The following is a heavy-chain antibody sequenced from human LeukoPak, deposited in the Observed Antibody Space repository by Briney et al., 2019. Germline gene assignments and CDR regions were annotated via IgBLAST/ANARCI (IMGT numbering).Heavy chain of an antibody. J-gene: IGHJ4*02. D-gene: IGHD3-3*01. CDR2: VSDSSDV. CDR3: ARNQGPITIFGVVIPLFDY. V-gene: IGHV3-69-1*01. Sequence: GGSLRLSCAASGFTFSTYTMNWVRQAPGKGLEWVSTVSDSSDVHYSDSVKGRFTISRDNAKNSLYLQMNSLRAEDTAVYYCARNQGPITIFGVVIPLFDYWGQGTLVTVSS. CDR1: GFTFSTYT.